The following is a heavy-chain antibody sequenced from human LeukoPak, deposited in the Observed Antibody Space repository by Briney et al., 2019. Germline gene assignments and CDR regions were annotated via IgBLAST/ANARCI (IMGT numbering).Heavy chain of an antibody. J-gene: IGHJ4*02. CDR3: ARASTPYDFWSGYYLPHFDY. CDR1: GFTFSSYD. V-gene: IGHV3-13*01. Sequence: GGCLRLSCAASGFTFSSYDMDSVRQATGKGLEWVSAIGTAGDTYYPGSVKGRFTISRENAKNSLYLQINSLRAGDTAVYYCARASTPYDFWSGYYLPHFDYWGQGTLVTVSS. D-gene: IGHD3-3*01. CDR2: IGTAGDT.